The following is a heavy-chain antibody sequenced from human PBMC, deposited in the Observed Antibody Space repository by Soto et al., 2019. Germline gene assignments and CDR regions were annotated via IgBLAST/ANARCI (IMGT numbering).Heavy chain of an antibody. V-gene: IGHV3-23*01. Sequence: GGSLRLSCAVSGLTFGNYFMTWVRQAPGKGLEWVASISESGGAADYAGSVKGRFIVARDNPESTLYLRMSSLRVEDTAIYFCARGGTTTINTPTRGLDPWGQGALVTVSS. D-gene: IGHD3-16*01. CDR3: ARGGTTTINTPTRGLDP. J-gene: IGHJ5*02. CDR1: GLTFGNYF. CDR2: ISESGGAA.